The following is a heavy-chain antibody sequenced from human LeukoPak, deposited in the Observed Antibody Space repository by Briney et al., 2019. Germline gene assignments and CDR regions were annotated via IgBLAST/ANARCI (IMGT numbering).Heavy chain of an antibody. CDR3: ARQPFDY. V-gene: IGHV3-7*01. Sequence: GGSLRLSCAASGFTFSTYWMTWVRQAPGEGLEWVANIKGDGSDKYYVDPVKGRFTISRDNANNSLYLQMNSLRADDTAVYYCARQPFDYWGQGTLVTVSS. CDR1: GFTFSTYW. CDR2: IKGDGSDK. J-gene: IGHJ4*02.